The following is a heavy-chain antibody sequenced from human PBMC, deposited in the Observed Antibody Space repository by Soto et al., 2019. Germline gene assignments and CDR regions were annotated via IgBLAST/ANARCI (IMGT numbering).Heavy chain of an antibody. J-gene: IGHJ4*02. V-gene: IGHV5-51*01. D-gene: IGHD5-18*01. CDR2: IYPGDSDT. CDR1: GYTFTSNW. CDR3: ARRPEGQQREDFDH. Sequence: GESLKISCKGSGYTFTSNWIGWVRQMPGKGLEWMGRIYPGDSDTRYSPSFQGHVSISADNSINTAFLQWSSLQASDTAMYYCARRPEGQQREDFDHWGQGTLVTVSS.